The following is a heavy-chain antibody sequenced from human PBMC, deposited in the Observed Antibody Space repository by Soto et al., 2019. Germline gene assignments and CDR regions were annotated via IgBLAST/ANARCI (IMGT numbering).Heavy chain of an antibody. CDR3: ARHDVYRGEGYCSGGSCHRYYGMDV. D-gene: IGHD2-15*01. CDR1: GGSISSSSYY. V-gene: IGHV4-39*01. J-gene: IGHJ6*02. CDR2: IYYSGST. Sequence: QLQLQESGPGLVKPSETLSPTCTVSGGSISSSSYYRGWIRQPPGKGLEWIGSIYYSGSTYYNPSLKSRVTISVDTSKNQFSLKLSSVTAADTAVYYCARHDVYRGEGYCSGGSCHRYYGMDVWGQGTTVTVSS.